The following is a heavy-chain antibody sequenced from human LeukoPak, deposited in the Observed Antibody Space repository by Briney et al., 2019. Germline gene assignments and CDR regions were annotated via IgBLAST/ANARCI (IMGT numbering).Heavy chain of an antibody. D-gene: IGHD4-17*01. CDR3: AKSTGYAPGRDAFDI. J-gene: IGHJ3*02. Sequence: PGGSLRLSCAASGFTFSSYAMSWVRQAPGKGLEWVSAISGSGGSTYYADSVKGRFTISRDNSKNTLYLLMNSLRAEDTAVYYCAKSTGYAPGRDAFDIWGQGTMVTVSS. CDR2: ISGSGGST. CDR1: GFTFSSYA. V-gene: IGHV3-23*01.